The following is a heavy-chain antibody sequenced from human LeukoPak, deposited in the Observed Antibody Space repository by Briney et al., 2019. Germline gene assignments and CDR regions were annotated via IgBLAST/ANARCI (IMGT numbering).Heavy chain of an antibody. J-gene: IGHJ1*01. V-gene: IGHV1-69*16. Sequence: SVKVSCKASGGIYRRYSITWVRQAPGQGLEWMGGIVPPLGTANYAQKFQGGVTITTDESTNTAYMELTSLTSEDAAVYYCTTYGSNIAEYFEHWGQGTLVSVSS. CDR2: IVPPLGTA. CDR1: GGIYRRYS. CDR3: TTYGSNIAEYFEH. D-gene: IGHD4-23*01.